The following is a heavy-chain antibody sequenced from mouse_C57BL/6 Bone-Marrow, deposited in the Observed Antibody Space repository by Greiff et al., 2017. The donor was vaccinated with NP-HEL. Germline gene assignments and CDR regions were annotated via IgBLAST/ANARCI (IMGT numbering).Heavy chain of an antibody. CDR1: GYTFTDYY. Sequence: EVQLVESGPELVKPGASVKISCKASGYTFTDYYMNWVKQSHGKSLEWIGDINPNNGGTSYNQKFKGKATLTVDKSSSTAYMELRSLTSEDSAVYYCAPRQLRRAWFAYWGQGTLVTVSA. V-gene: IGHV1-26*01. J-gene: IGHJ3*01. CDR3: APRQLRRAWFAY. CDR2: INPNNGGT. D-gene: IGHD3-2*02.